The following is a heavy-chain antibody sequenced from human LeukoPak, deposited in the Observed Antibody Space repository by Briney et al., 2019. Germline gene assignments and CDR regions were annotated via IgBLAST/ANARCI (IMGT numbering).Heavy chain of an antibody. D-gene: IGHD3-10*01. CDR2: IYPGDSDT. CDR3: AIDTNNYYGSGSFDY. CDR1: GYSFTSSW. Sequence: GESLKISCKGSGYSFTSSWIGWVRQIPGKGLEWMGIIYPGDSDTRYSPSFQGQVTISADKSISTAYLQWSTLKASDTAMYYCAIDTNNYYGSGSFDYWGQGTLVTVSS. J-gene: IGHJ4*02. V-gene: IGHV5-51*01.